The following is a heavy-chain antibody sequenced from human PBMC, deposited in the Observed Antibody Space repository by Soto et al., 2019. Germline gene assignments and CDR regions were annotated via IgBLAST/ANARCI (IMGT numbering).Heavy chain of an antibody. CDR2: ISYDGSNQ. V-gene: IGHV3-30-3*01. CDR3: ARDSRYPENYYDSSGYFHPATFDI. CDR1: GFTFSSYA. D-gene: IGHD3-22*01. J-gene: IGHJ3*02. Sequence: GGSLRLSCAASGFTFSSYAMHWVRLPPGKGLEWVAVISYDGSNQYYADSVKGRFTISRDNSKNTLFLQMNSLRAEDTAVYFCARDSRYPENYYDSSGYFHPATFDIWGQGTMVTVSS.